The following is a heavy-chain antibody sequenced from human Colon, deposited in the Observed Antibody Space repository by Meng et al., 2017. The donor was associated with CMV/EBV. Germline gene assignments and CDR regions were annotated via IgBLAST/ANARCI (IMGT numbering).Heavy chain of an antibody. CDR1: GFTFSTYA. CDR3: ARDLKVRGAGTSRGMDV. V-gene: IGHV3-23*01. J-gene: IGHJ6*02. CDR2: VSGSGGST. D-gene: IGHD3-10*01. Sequence: GESLKISCAASGFTFSTYAMSWVRQAPGKGLEWVSAVSGSGGSTYYADSVKGRFTISRDTARNSVYLQMNSLRAEDTAVYYCARDLKVRGAGTSRGMDVWGQGTTVTVSS.